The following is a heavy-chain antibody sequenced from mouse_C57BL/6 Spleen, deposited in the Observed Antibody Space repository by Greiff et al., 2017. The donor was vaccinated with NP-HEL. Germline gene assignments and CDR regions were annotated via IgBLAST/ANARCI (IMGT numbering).Heavy chain of an antibody. V-gene: IGHV5-17*01. J-gene: IGHJ1*03. D-gene: IGHD1-1*01. Sequence: EVKLVESGGGLVKPGGSLKLSCAASGFTFSDYGMHWVRQAPEKGLEWVAYISSGSSTIYYADTVKGRFTISRDNAKNTLFLQMTSLRSEDTAMYYCARSYYYGRSGYFDVWGTGTTVTVSS. CDR1: GFTFSDYG. CDR3: ARSYYYGRSGYFDV. CDR2: ISSGSSTI.